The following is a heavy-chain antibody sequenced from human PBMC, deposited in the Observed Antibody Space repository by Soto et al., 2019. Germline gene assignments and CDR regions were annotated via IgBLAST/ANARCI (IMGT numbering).Heavy chain of an antibody. CDR1: GFTFGDYA. D-gene: IGHD2-15*01. V-gene: IGHV3-49*03. J-gene: IGHJ6*02. CDR2: IRSKAYGGTT. CDR3: TRERNGGGSAYYYGMDV. Sequence: GGSLRLSCTASGFTFGDYAMSWFRQAPGKGLEWVGFIRSKAYGGTTEYAASVKGRFTISRDDSKSIAYLQMNSLKTEDTAVYYCTRERNGGGSAYYYGMDVWGQGTTVTVSS.